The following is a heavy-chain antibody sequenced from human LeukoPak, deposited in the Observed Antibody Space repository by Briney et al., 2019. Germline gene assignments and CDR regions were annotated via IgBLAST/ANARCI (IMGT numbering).Heavy chain of an antibody. D-gene: IGHD6-19*01. Sequence: GGSLRLSCAASGFTFSSYGMHWVRQAPGKGLEWVAFIRYDGSNKYYADSVKGRFTISRDNSKNTLYLQMNSLRAEDTAVYYCARDSGIAVARNDAFDIWGQGTMVTVSS. CDR3: ARDSGIAVARNDAFDI. CDR1: GFTFSSYG. J-gene: IGHJ3*02. CDR2: IRYDGSNK. V-gene: IGHV3-30*02.